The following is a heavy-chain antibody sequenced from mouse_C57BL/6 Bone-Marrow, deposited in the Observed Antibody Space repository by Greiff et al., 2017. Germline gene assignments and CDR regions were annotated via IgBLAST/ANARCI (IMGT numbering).Heavy chain of an antibody. CDR2: IWRGGST. J-gene: IGHJ3*01. CDR3: ARDGDVAY. D-gene: IGHD2-13*01. Sequence: QVHVQQSGPGLVQPSQSLSITCTVSGFSLTSYGVHWVRQSPGKGLEWLGVIWRGGSTDYNAAFISRLSISKDNSKGQVFFKMNSLQADDTAIYYCARDGDVAYWGQGTMVTVSA. V-gene: IGHV2-2*01. CDR1: GFSLTSYG.